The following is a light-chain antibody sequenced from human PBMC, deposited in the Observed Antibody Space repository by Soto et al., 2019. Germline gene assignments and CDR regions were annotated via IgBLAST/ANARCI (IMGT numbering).Light chain of an antibody. V-gene: IGKV3-11*01. CDR2: DAS. J-gene: IGKJ5*01. CDR3: QQRSNWPSIT. CDR1: ESVSTY. Sequence: EIVLTQSPATLSLSPGERATLCCRASESVSTYLAWYQQKPGQAPRLLMYDASTRATGIPARFSGSGSGTDFTLTISSLQPEDSAVYFCQQRSNWPSITFGQGTRLEIK.